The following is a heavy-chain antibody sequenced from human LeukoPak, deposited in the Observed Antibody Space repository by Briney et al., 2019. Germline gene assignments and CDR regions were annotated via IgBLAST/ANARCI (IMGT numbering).Heavy chain of an antibody. Sequence: GASLQISCEGSGSSFTSYWISWVRQLPGKGLEWMGRIDPSDSYTNYSPSFQGHVTISADKSISTAYLQWSSLRASDTAMYYCARHMVRGVLNWFDPWGQGTLVTVSS. V-gene: IGHV5-10-1*01. D-gene: IGHD3-10*01. CDR1: GSSFTSYW. CDR3: ARHMVRGVLNWFDP. J-gene: IGHJ5*02. CDR2: IDPSDSYT.